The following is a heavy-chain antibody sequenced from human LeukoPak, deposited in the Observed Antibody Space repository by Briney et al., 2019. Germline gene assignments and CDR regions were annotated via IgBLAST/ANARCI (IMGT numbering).Heavy chain of an antibody. CDR2: ISSSSSYI. J-gene: IGHJ4*02. D-gene: IGHD3-3*01. Sequence: GGSLRLSCAASGFTFSSYSMNWVRQAPGKGLEWVSSISSSSSYIYYADSGKGRFTISRDNAKNSLYLQMNSLRAEDTAVYYCAREHYDFWSGYYTGTYYFDYWGQGTLVTVSS. CDR3: AREHYDFWSGYYTGTYYFDY. V-gene: IGHV3-21*01. CDR1: GFTFSSYS.